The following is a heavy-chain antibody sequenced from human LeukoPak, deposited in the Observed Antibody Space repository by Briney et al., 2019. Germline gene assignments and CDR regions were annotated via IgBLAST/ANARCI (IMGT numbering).Heavy chain of an antibody. J-gene: IGHJ4*02. CDR2: IYHSGST. CDR3: ARHRGDGYNYDYFDY. Sequence: SETLSLTCTVSGYSISSGYYWGWIRQPPGKGLEWIGNIYHSGSTYYNPSLKSRVTISVDTSKNQFSLKLSSVAAADTAVYYCARHRGDGYNYDYFDYWGQGTLVTVSS. D-gene: IGHD5-24*01. CDR1: GYSISSGYY. V-gene: IGHV4-38-2*02.